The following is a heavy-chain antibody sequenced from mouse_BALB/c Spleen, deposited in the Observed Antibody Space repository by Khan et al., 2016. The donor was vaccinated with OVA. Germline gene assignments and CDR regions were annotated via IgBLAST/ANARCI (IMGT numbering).Heavy chain of an antibody. Sequence: EVELVESGGGLVKPGGSLKLSCAASGFTFSSYAMSWVRQTPEKRLEWVATISSGGSDTYYPDSVKGRFTISRDNANNTLYLQMSSLRSEDTAMYYCARRYAMDYWGQGTSVTVSS. CDR2: ISSGGSDT. CDR1: GFTFSSYA. V-gene: IGHV5-9-3*01. J-gene: IGHJ4*01. CDR3: ARRYAMDY.